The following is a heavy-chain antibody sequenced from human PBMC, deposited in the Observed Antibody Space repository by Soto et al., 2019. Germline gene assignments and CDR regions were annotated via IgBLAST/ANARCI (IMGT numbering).Heavy chain of an antibody. J-gene: IGHJ6*02. CDR2: INSDGSSA. V-gene: IGHV3-74*01. CDR3: AIAPRYGMDV. CDR1: GFTFSSYW. Sequence: EVQLVESGGGLVQPGGSLRLSCAASGFTFSSYWMHWVRQAPGNGLVWLSRINSDGSSATYADSVKGRFTISRDKAKITLYLQMNSLRAEDTAMYYCAIAPRYGMDVWGQGITVTVSS.